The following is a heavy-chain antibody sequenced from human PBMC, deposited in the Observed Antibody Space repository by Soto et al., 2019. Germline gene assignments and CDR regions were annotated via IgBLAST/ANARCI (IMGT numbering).Heavy chain of an antibody. CDR2: VSSSSAYI. CDR3: ARAQSPGDYYYYMDV. V-gene: IGHV3-21*01. Sequence: GGSLRLSCGASGFTFNNYNMNWVRQAPGKGLEWVSCVSSSSAYILYADSVKGRFTISRDNAKNSLYLQMNSLRAEDTAVYYCARAQSPGDYYYYMDVWGKGTTVTVSS. J-gene: IGHJ6*03. CDR1: GFTFNNYN.